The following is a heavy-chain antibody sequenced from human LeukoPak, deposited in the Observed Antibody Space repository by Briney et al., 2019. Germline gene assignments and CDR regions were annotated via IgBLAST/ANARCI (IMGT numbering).Heavy chain of an antibody. D-gene: IGHD2-8*01. CDR2: IKQHGSEK. V-gene: IGHV3-7*01. J-gene: IGHJ2*01. CDR1: GFTFSSYW. CDR3: ARDTDDHESNGPPDDP. Sequence: GGSLRLSCAASGFTFSSYWMSWVRQAPGKGLEWVANIKQHGSEKYYVDSVKGRFTISRDNAKNSLYLQMTSLRAEDTAVYYCARDTDDHESNGPPDDPWGRGTLVTVSS.